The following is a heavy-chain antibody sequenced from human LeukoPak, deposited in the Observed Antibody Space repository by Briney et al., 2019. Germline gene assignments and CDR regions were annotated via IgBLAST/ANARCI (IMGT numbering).Heavy chain of an antibody. D-gene: IGHD6-13*01. CDR1: GFTVSSYW. J-gene: IGHJ5*02. Sequence: GGSLRLSCAASGFTVSSYWMSWVRQAPGRGLEWVVNIKQDGSEKYYVDSVKGRFPISRDHDKNSLYLQMNSLRAEDTAVYYCATGSGSSWYVENWFDPWGQGTLVTVSS. V-gene: IGHV3-7*01. CDR2: IKQDGSEK. CDR3: ATGSGSSWYVENWFDP.